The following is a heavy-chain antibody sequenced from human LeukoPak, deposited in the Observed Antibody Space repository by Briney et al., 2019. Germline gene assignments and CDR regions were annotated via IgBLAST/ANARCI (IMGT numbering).Heavy chain of an antibody. CDR2: ISAYNGNT. CDR1: GYNFKSYD. J-gene: IGHJ4*02. V-gene: IGHV1-18*01. Sequence: GASVKVSCKASGYNFKSYDINWVRQASGQGLEWMGWISAYNGNTNYAQKLQGRVTMTTDTSTSTAYMELRSLRSDDTAVYYCARDPTGVGATNPFDYWGQGTLVTVSS. D-gene: IGHD1-26*01. CDR3: ARDPTGVGATNPFDY.